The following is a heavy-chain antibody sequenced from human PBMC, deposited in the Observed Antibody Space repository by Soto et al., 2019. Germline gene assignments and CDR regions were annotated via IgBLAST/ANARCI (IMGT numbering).Heavy chain of an antibody. J-gene: IGHJ4*02. V-gene: IGHV3-9*01. CDR3: AKELYSYGCDY. Sequence: SLRLSCAAFGFTFDDYAMHWVRQAPGKGLEWVSGVGWNSGSIGCSDSVKGRFTISGDNAKNSLYLQMHSMTAEDTALYDCAKELYSYGCDYWGQGPLVTVSS. CDR2: VGWNSGSI. CDR1: GFTFDDYA. D-gene: IGHD5-18*01.